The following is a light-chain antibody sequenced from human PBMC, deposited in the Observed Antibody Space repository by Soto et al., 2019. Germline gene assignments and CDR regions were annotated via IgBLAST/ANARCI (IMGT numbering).Light chain of an antibody. Sequence: EVVIRHSPATLSGSPGEGRTLSCRASQGIGDTLAWYQHKPGQTPRLLIYDTSTRATGVPTRFSGSRSGAEFTLTIISLQSEDFAVYYWQPYNIRPPIIVGQASRLE. CDR1: QGIGDT. V-gene: IGKV3-15*01. CDR2: DTS. CDR3: QPYNIRPPII. J-gene: IGKJ5*01.